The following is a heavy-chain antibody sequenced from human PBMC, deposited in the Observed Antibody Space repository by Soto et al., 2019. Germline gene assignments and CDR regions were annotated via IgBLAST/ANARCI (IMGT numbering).Heavy chain of an antibody. Sequence: QITLKESGPTLVKPPQTLTLTCTFSGSSLSTSGVGVGWIRQPPGKALEWLALIYWNDDKRYSPSLKNRLTITNDTSTNHVSITTTNTDPDHTAKYYCEHRRKTTHSSSSRPNSLDNWGRGTLVPVSS. CDR3: EHRRKTTHSSSSRPNSLDN. V-gene: IGHV2-5*01. CDR2: IYWNDDK. J-gene: IGHJ5*02. CDR1: GSSLSTSGVG. D-gene: IGHD2-2*01.